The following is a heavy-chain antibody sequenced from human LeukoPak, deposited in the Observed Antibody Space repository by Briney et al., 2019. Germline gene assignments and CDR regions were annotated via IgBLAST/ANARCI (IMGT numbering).Heavy chain of an antibody. CDR1: GFTVSSNY. CDR3: ARSFDW. V-gene: IGHV3-53*05. Sequence: GGSLRLSCAASGFTVSSNYMSWVRQAPGKGLEWVSVIYSGGSTYYADSVKGRFTISRDNAKNSLHLQMNGLRADDTAIYYCARSFDWWGQGILVTVSS. CDR2: IYSGGST. J-gene: IGHJ4*02.